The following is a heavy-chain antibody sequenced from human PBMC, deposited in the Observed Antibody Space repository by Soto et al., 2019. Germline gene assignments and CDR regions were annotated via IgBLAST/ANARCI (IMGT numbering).Heavy chain of an antibody. CDR1: GYTFDDYS. D-gene: IGHD1-26*01. J-gene: IGHJ4*02. V-gene: IGHV1-18*04. Sequence: QVQLVQTGGEVKKPGTSVKVSCKISGYTFDDYSVNWVRQAPGQGLEWMGWIAVYNGHTNYADKFQGRVTMTADTSTKTAYMELTTLTSDDTAVYYCARGKRSYVSYGDYWGQGRLVTVSS. CDR3: ARGKRSYVSYGDY. CDR2: IAVYNGHT.